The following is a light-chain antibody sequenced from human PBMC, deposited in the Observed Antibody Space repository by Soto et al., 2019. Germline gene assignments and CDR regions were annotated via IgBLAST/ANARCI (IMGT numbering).Light chain of an antibody. V-gene: IGKV3-15*01. J-gene: IGKJ4*01. CDR1: QSVSSN. CDR2: VAS. Sequence: EIVMTQSPATLSVSPGERATLSCRASQSVSSNLVWYQQKPGQAPRLLIYVASTRATGIPARFSGSGSGTEFALTISSLQSEDFAVYYCQQYSYRLSFGGGTRVEIK. CDR3: QQYSYRLS.